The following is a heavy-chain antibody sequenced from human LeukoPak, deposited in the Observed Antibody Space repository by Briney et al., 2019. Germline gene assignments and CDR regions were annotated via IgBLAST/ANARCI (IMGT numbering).Heavy chain of an antibody. Sequence: SETLSLTCTVSGGSISSGGYYWSWIRQPPGKGLEWIGYIYYSGSTYYNPSLKSRVTISVDTSKNQFSLKLSSVTAADTAVYYCARDSHMVRGANYYYYYMDVWGKGTTVTVSS. CDR3: ARDSHMVRGANYYYYYMDV. J-gene: IGHJ6*03. CDR2: IYYSGST. D-gene: IGHD3-10*01. V-gene: IGHV4-30-4*08. CDR1: GGSISSGGYY.